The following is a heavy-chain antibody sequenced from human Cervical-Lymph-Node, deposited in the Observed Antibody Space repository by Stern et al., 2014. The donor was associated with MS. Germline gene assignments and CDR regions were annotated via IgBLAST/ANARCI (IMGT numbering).Heavy chain of an antibody. Sequence: QITLQESGPTLVKPTQTLTLTCTFSGFSLRTSGVAVGWIRPPPGKALEWLALIYWDEDKRYSASLKSRLTITKDTPKNQVVLTMTNMDPVDTATYYCAHRHYSGWFDPWGQGILVTVSS. J-gene: IGHJ5*02. D-gene: IGHD5-18*01. CDR2: IYWDEDK. V-gene: IGHV2-5*02. CDR3: AHRHYSGWFDP. CDR1: GFSLRTSGVA.